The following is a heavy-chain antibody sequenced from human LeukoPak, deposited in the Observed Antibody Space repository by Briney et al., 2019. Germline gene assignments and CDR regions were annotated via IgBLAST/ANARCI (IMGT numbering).Heavy chain of an antibody. CDR2: ISSSSSTI. J-gene: IGHJ4*02. Sequence: PGGSLGLSCAASGFTFSSYSMNWVRQAPGKGLEWVSYISSSSSTIYYADSVKGRFTTSRDNAKNSLYLQMNSLRDEDTAVYYCARSTMVQGVHWGQGTLVTVSS. V-gene: IGHV3-48*02. CDR1: GFTFSSYS. CDR3: ARSTMVQGVH. D-gene: IGHD3-10*01.